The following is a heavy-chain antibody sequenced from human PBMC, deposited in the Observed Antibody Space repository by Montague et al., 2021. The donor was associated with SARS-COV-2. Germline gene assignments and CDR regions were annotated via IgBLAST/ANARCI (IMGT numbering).Heavy chain of an antibody. CDR3: AKVAGSHDTFDI. D-gene: IGHD6-19*01. CDR1: GYSISTGYY. Sequence: SETLFLTCTVSGYSISTGYYWGWIRQPPGKGLEWIGTIYHSGSTYFNPSLKSRVTISVDTSKNQFSLNLSSVTAADTAVYYCAKVAGSHDTFDIWSRGTMVAVSS. V-gene: IGHV4-38-2*02. CDR2: IYHSGST. J-gene: IGHJ3*02.